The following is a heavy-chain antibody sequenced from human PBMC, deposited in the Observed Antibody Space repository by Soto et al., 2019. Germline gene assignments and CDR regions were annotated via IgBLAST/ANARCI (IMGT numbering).Heavy chain of an antibody. CDR2: IKQDGSEK. V-gene: IGHV3-7*03. J-gene: IGHJ4*02. CDR1: GFTCSSYW. CDR3: ARGFSAGKGSPPDF. Sequence: GGSLILSCGASGFTCSSYWMSWVRQAPGKGLEWVANIKQDGSEKYYVDSVKGRFTISRDNSKNSLYLQMNSLRAEDTAVYYCARGFSAGKGSPPDFWGQGSLVTVSS. D-gene: IGHD6-13*01.